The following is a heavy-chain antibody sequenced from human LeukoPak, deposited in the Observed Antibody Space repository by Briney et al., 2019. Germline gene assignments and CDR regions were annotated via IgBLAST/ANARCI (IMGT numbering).Heavy chain of an antibody. Sequence: TGGSLRLSCEASGFTFSSYWMGWVRQAPGKGLEWVANIKQDGSEKYYVDSVKGRFTISRDNAKNSLYLQMNSLRAEDTAVYYCARFYSSSYLFDYWGQGTLVTVSS. J-gene: IGHJ4*02. V-gene: IGHV3-7*01. D-gene: IGHD6-6*01. CDR1: GFTFSSYW. CDR3: ARFYSSSYLFDY. CDR2: IKQDGSEK.